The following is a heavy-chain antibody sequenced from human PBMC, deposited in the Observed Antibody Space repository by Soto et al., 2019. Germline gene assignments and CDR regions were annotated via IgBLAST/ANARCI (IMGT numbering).Heavy chain of an antibody. D-gene: IGHD1-26*01. V-gene: IGHV3-21*06. CDR3: TRDQGGSYDSWFDP. CDR2: ISSGSDYI. Sequence: DVQVEESGGGLVKPGGSLRLACNFSFSMYSMDWVRQAPGKGLEWVASISSGSDYIKYADSVKGRFTISRDITKNSVSLQMSSLRVEDTAMYYCTRDQGGSYDSWFDPWGRGTLVTVSS. J-gene: IGHJ5*02. CDR1: FSMYS.